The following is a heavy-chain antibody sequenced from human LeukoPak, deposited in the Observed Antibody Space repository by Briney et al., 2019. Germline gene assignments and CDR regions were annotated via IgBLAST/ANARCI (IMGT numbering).Heavy chain of an antibody. D-gene: IGHD3-22*01. CDR2: INPNSGGT. CDR3: AREYDSSGYFTTPFDY. CDR1: GYTFTGYY. V-gene: IGHV1-2*02. J-gene: IGHJ4*02. Sequence: ASVKVSCKASGYTFTGYYTHWVRQAPGQGLEWMGWINPNSGGTNYAQKFQGRVTMTRDTSISTAYMELSRLRSDDTAVYYCAREYDSSGYFTTPFDYWGQGTLVTVSS.